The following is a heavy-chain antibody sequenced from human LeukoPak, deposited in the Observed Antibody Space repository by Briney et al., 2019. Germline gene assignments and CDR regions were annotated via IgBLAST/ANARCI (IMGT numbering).Heavy chain of an antibody. D-gene: IGHD3-10*01. CDR1: GFTVSNNY. CDR3: ARVPYGPH. V-gene: IGHV3-66*01. Sequence: GGSLRLSCAASGFTVSNNYMSWVRQAPGKGLEWVSIILSGGNTYYADSVKGRFTISRDSSKNTLFLQMNSLRADDTAVYYCARVPYGPHWGQGTLVTVSS. CDR2: ILSGGNT. J-gene: IGHJ4*02.